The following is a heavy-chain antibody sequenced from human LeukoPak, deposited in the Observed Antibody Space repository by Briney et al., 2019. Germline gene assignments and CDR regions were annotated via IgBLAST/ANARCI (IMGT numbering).Heavy chain of an antibody. Sequence: GGSLKLSCVASEFNVSRNYMSWVRQAPGKGLEWVSVLYIAGNTYYADFVRGRFTVSRDTSKNTFYLQMNSLRDGDTAVYYCASGWYSSSWFQGVLHIWGQGTMVTVSS. CDR3: ASGWYSSSWFQGVLHI. CDR1: EFNVSRNY. J-gene: IGHJ3*02. V-gene: IGHV3-66*02. CDR2: LYIAGNT. D-gene: IGHD6-13*01.